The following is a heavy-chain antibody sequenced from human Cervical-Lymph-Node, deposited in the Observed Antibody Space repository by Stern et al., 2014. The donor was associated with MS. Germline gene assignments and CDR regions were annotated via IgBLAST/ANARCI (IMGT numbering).Heavy chain of an antibody. Sequence: EVQLVESGGGLVQPGRSLRLSCAASGFTFDDYAMHWVRQAPGKGLEWVSSISWNSGSIGYADSVKGRFTISRDNAKNSLYLQMTSLRAEDTALYYCAKGPDSAPPHFAHWGQGTLVTVSS. J-gene: IGHJ4*02. CDR2: ISWNSGSI. CDR1: GFTFDDYA. D-gene: IGHD1-14*01. CDR3: AKGPDSAPPHFAH. V-gene: IGHV3-9*01.